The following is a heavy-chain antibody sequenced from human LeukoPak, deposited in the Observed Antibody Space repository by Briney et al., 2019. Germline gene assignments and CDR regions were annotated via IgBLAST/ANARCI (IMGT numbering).Heavy chain of an antibody. V-gene: IGHV3-21*01. CDR1: GFTFSSYS. CDR3: ARDRRGLYGRGGYYYYGMDV. J-gene: IGHJ6*04. CDR2: ISSSSSYI. Sequence: GGSLRLSCAASGFTFSSYSMNWVRQAPGKGLEWVSSISSSSSYIYYADSVKGRFTISRDNAKNSLYLQMSSLRAEDTAVYYCARDRRGLYGRGGYYYYGMDVWGKGTTVTVSS. D-gene: IGHD4-17*01.